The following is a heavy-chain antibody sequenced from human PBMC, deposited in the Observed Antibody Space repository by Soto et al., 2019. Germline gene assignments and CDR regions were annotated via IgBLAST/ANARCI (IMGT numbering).Heavy chain of an antibody. V-gene: IGHV3-48*01. J-gene: IGHJ6*03. CDR2: ISSSSSTI. CDR1: GFTFSSYS. D-gene: IGHD4-17*01. Sequence: PGGSLRLSCAASGFTFSSYSMNWVRQAPGKGLEWVSYISSSSSTIYYADSVKGRFTISRDNAKNSLYLQMNSLRAEDSAVYYCASTVTTTYYYYYMDVWGKGTTVTVSS. CDR3: ASTVTTTYYYYYMDV.